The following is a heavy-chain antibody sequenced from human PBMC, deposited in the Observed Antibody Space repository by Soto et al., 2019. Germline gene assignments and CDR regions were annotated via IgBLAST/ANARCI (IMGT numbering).Heavy chain of an antibody. J-gene: IGHJ6*04. CDR2: IIPILGIA. V-gene: IGHV1-69*04. CDR1: GGTFGSYT. CDR3: ARDQRAAPGYGMDV. Sequence: SVKVSCKASGGTFGSYTISWVRQAPGQGLEWMGRIIPILGIANYAQKFQGRVTITADKSTSTAYMELSSLRSEDTAVYYCARDQRAAPGYGMDVWGKGTTVTVSS. D-gene: IGHD6-13*01.